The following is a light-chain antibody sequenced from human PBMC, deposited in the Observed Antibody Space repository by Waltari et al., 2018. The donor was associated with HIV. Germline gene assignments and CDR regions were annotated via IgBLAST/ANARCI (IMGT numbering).Light chain of an antibody. J-gene: IGLJ2*01. V-gene: IGLV2-11*01. CDR1: SSDVGASNY. CDR2: NVS. CDR3: SSYAGTSNFVL. Sequence: QSALTQPRSVSESPGQSVTISCTGPSSDVGASNYVSWYQQHPGRAPKFIIYNVSERPSGVPDRFSGSKSGNTASLTISGLQAEDEADYYCSSYAGTSNFVLFGGGTKLTVL.